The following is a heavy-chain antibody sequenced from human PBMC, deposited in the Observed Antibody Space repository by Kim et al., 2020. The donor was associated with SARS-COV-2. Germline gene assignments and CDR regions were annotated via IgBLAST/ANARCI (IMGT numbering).Heavy chain of an antibody. CDR3: ARISNCRGDCYRENWGKHNNYQVVV. V-gene: IGHV1-69*13. J-gene: IGHJ6*01. Sequence: SVKVSCKASGGTFGSDAMSWVRQAPGQGLEWMGGIIPIFGTASYAQQFQGRVTITADAYTDTAYMEMTSLRFEDTAVYYCARISNCRGDCYRENWGKHNNYQVVVWGQGSTVIVSS. D-gene: IGHD2-21*02. CDR2: IIPIFGTA. CDR1: GGTFGSDA.